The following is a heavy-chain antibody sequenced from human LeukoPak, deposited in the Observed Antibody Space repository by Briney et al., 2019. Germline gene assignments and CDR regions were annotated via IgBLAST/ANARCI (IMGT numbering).Heavy chain of an antibody. V-gene: IGHV4-39*07. Sequence: SETLSLTCTVSGGSISSSSYYWGWIRQPPGTGLEWIGSIYYSGSTYYNPSLKSRVTISVDTSKNQFSLKLSSVTAADTAVYYCAREIIVGARAFDIWGQGTMVTVSS. CDR1: GGSISSSSYY. D-gene: IGHD1-26*01. CDR3: AREIIVGARAFDI. CDR2: IYYSGST. J-gene: IGHJ3*02.